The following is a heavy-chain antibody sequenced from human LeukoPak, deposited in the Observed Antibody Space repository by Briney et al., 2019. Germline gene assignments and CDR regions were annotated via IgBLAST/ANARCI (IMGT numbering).Heavy chain of an antibody. D-gene: IGHD5-18*01. CDR1: GGTFSSYA. J-gene: IGHJ5*02. V-gene: IGHV1-69*11. CDR2: INPSGGST. Sequence: ASVTVSCTASGGTFSSYAISWVRQAPGQGLEWMGIINPSGGSTTYAQKFQGRVTITADESTSTAYMELSSLRSEDTAVYYCARGYSYGYSFDPWGQGTLVTVSS. CDR3: ARGYSYGYSFDP.